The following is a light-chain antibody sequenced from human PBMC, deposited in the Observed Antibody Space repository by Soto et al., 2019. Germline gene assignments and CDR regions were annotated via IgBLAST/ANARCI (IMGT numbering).Light chain of an antibody. Sequence: DIQLTQSPSIVSASVGDRVTITCRASPGISTFLAWYRHKPGKAPDLLVFSASTLETGVPSRFSGSGSETEFTLTISSLQPEDSATYYCQQLNSYPFTFGPGTKVDI. CDR3: QQLNSYPFT. J-gene: IGKJ3*01. CDR1: PGISTF. CDR2: SAS. V-gene: IGKV1-9*01.